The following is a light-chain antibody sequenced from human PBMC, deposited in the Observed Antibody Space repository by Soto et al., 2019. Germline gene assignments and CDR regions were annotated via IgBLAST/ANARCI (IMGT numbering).Light chain of an antibody. J-gene: IGKJ5*01. CDR1: QSISSNF. V-gene: IGKV3-20*01. CDR2: GAS. Sequence: EIVLTQSPGTLSLSKGEGATLSCRASQSISSNFLAWYQQKRGQAPRLLIYGASNRATGIPDRFSGSGSGTDFTLTISRLEPEDFATYYCQQYNTYPITFGEATRLEIK. CDR3: QQYNTYPIT.